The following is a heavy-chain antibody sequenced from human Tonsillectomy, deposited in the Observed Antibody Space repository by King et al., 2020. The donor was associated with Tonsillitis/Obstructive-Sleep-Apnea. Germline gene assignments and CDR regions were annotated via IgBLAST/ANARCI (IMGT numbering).Heavy chain of an antibody. V-gene: IGHV3-33*01. Sequence: VQLVQSGGGVVQPGRSLRLSCVASGFTFSSYGMHWVRQAPGKGLEWVAVIWYDGSNNYYADSVRGRFTISRDNSKNTLDLQMNSLRAEDTAVYYCAREGIAARHNSYYYMDVWGKGTTVTVSS. J-gene: IGHJ6*03. CDR3: AREGIAARHNSYYYMDV. CDR1: GFTFSSYG. D-gene: IGHD6-6*01. CDR2: IWYDGSNN.